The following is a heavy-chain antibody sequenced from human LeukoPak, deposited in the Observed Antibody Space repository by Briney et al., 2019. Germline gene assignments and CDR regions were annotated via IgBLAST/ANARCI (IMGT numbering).Heavy chain of an antibody. D-gene: IGHD2-21*02. CDR2: IYHSGST. J-gene: IGHJ4*02. V-gene: IGHV4-4*02. CDR3: ARDRLAYCGGDCYPLDY. Sequence: SETLSLTCAVSGGSMSSSNWWSWVRQPPGKGQEGIGAIYHSGSTNYNPSLKSRVTISVDKSKNQFSLNLRSVTAADTAVYYCARDRLAYCGGDCYPLDYWGQGTLVTVSS. CDR1: GGSMSSSNW.